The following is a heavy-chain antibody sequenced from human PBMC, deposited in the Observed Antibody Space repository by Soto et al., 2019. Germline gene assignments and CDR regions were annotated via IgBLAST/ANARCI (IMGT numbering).Heavy chain of an antibody. J-gene: IGHJ4*02. Sequence: PSETLSLTCTVSGGSISSGGYYWSWIRQHPGKGLEWIGYIYYSGSTYYNPSLKSRVTISVDTSKNQFSLKLGSVTAADTAVYYCARSRSVVSPDFDYWGQGTLVTVSS. CDR3: ARSRSVVSPDFDY. CDR2: IYYSGST. CDR1: GGSISSGGYY. D-gene: IGHD3-10*01. V-gene: IGHV4-31*03.